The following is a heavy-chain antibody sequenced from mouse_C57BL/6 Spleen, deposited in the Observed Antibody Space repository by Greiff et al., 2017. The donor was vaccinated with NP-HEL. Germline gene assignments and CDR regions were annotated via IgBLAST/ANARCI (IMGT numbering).Heavy chain of an antibody. J-gene: IGHJ3*01. CDR2: IDPEDGET. CDR1: GFNITDYY. V-gene: IGHV14-2*01. CDR3: ASYYYGSSLFAY. D-gene: IGHD1-1*01. Sequence: VQLQQSGAELVKPGASVKLSCTASGFNITDYYMPWVKQRTEKGLEWIERIDPEDGETKYAPKFQGKATIPADNSSNTAYLQLSGHTSEDTAVYYCASYYYGSSLFAYWGQVTLVTVSA.